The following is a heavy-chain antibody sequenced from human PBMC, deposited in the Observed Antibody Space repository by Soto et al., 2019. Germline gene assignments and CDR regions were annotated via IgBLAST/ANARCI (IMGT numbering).Heavy chain of an antibody. J-gene: IGHJ4*02. CDR3: ARGYTSSPLFEDYFDY. D-gene: IGHD6-13*01. CDR2: INPDGSEK. CDR1: GFTFSRFW. Sequence: EVQLVESGGDLVQPGGSQRLSCAASGFTFSRFWMTWVRQAPGKGLEWVANINPDGSEKYSVDSVKGRFTIYRDNVKNSLYLQMNNLRAEDTAVYFCARGYTSSPLFEDYFDYWGQGALVTVSS. V-gene: IGHV3-7*04.